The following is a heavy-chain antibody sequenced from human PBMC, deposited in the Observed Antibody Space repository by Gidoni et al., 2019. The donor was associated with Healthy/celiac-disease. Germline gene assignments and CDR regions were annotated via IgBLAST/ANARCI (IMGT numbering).Heavy chain of an antibody. D-gene: IGHD3-10*01. V-gene: IGHV3-30-3*01. CDR1: GFTFSSYA. Sequence: QVQLVESGGGVVQPGRSLRLSCAASGFTFSSYAMHWVRQAPGKGLEWVAVISYDGSNKYYADSVKGRFTISRDNSKNTLYLQMNSLRAEDTAVYYCARSEESTMVRGVITFPFDYWGQGTLVTVSS. CDR3: ARSEESTMVRGVITFPFDY. CDR2: ISYDGSNK. J-gene: IGHJ4*02.